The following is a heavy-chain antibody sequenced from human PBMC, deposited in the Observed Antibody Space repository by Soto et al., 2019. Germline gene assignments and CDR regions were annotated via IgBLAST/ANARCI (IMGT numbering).Heavy chain of an antibody. J-gene: IGHJ4*02. CDR2: ITDTGGDA. CDR1: GITFGIRA. V-gene: IGHV3-23*01. CDR3: ERVSKDSYPGSRIFDF. D-gene: IGHD3-10*01. Sequence: EVQLLESGGDLIQPGGSLRLSCVASGITFGIRAMRWVRQAPGEGLEWVSTITDTGGDAKYADSVRGRLTISRDNSKKTLYLKMIILRDDDSAVYFCERVSKDSYPGSRIFDFWGRGTLVTVSS.